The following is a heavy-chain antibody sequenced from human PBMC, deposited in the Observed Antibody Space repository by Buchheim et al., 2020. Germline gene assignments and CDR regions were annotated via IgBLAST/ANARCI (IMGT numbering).Heavy chain of an antibody. Sequence: QVQLVESGGGVVQPGRSLRLSCAASGFTFSSYAMHWVRQAPGKGLEWVAVISYDGSNKYYADSVKGRFTISRENSKNTLSLQMNSLRAEDTAVYYCARDNHYDYSWGSYRNLTYYFDYWGQGTL. J-gene: IGHJ4*02. CDR3: ARDNHYDYSWGSYRNLTYYFDY. CDR2: ISYDGSNK. CDR1: GFTFSSYA. V-gene: IGHV3-30*04. D-gene: IGHD3-16*02.